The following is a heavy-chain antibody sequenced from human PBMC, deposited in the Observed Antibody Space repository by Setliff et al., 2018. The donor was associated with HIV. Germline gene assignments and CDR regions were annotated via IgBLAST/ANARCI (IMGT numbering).Heavy chain of an antibody. J-gene: IGHJ4*02. CDR3: ARSIVPVASGYYYFEY. V-gene: IGHV4-39*01. CDR1: GGSINSTSYC. CDR2: IYHTGST. D-gene: IGHD3-3*01. Sequence: TVSGGSINSTSYCWGWIRQPPGNGLEWIGSIYHTGSTYYKPSLKSRVTISVDTSKNQFSLRLSSVAAGDTAVYYCARSIVPVASGYYYFEYWGQGTLVTVSS.